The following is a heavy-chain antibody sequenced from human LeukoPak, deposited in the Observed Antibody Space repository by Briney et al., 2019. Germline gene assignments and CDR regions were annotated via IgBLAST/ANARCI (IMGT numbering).Heavy chain of an antibody. J-gene: IGHJ6*02. CDR1: GGTFSSYA. Sequence: ASVKVSCKASGGTFSSYAISWVRQAPGQGLEWMGWISAYNGNTNYAQKLQGRVTMTTDTSTSTAYMELRSLRSDGTAVYYCASLYCSGGSCYSEDYYGMDVWGQGTTVTVSS. V-gene: IGHV1-18*01. CDR2: ISAYNGNT. D-gene: IGHD2-15*01. CDR3: ASLYCSGGSCYSEDYYGMDV.